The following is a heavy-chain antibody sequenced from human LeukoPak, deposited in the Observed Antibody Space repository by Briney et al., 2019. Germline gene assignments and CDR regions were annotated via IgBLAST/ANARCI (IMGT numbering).Heavy chain of an antibody. D-gene: IGHD2-15*01. J-gene: IGHJ4*02. CDR3: ARDSCSGGSCYWVHFDY. CDR2: IIPIFGTA. Sequence: VASVKVSCKASGGTFSSYAISWVRQAPGQGLEWMGRIIPIFGTANYAQKFQGRVTITTDESTSTAYMELSSLRSEDTAVYYCARDSCSGGSCYWVHFDYSCQGTLVTVSS. CDR1: GGTFSSYA. V-gene: IGHV1-69*05.